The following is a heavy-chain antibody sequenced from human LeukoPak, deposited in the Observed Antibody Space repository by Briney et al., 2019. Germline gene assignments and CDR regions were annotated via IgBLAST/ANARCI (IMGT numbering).Heavy chain of an antibody. D-gene: IGHD6-25*01. CDR2: IYYSGST. Sequence: SETLSLTCTVSGGSISSGGYYWSWIRQHPGKGLEWIGYIYYSGSTYYNPSLKSRVTISVDTSKNQFSLKLSSVTAADTAVYYCARKVRAAGAFDYRGQGTLVTVSS. J-gene: IGHJ4*02. V-gene: IGHV4-31*03. CDR1: GGSISSGGYY. CDR3: ARKVRAAGAFDY.